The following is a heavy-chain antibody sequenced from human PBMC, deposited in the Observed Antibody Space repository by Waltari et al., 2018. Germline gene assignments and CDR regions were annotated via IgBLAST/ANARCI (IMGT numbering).Heavy chain of an antibody. CDR1: GGSISSYY. CDR2: IYTSGST. Sequence: CTVSGGSISSYYWSWIRQPPGKGLEWIGYIYTSGSTNYNPSLKSRVTISVDTSKNQFSLKLSSVTAADTAVYYCARDSGGGFDYWGQGTLVTVSS. D-gene: IGHD1-26*01. CDR3: ARDSGGGFDY. J-gene: IGHJ4*02. V-gene: IGHV4-4*09.